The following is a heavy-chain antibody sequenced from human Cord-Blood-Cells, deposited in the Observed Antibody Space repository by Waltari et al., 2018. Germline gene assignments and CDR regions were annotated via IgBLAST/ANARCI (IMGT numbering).Heavy chain of an antibody. Sequence: QVQLQESGPGLVKPSATLSLTCTASGRSSSSSSLTRIRPPPGQGRWWVGSLLYRQPPGKGLEWIGYIYYSGSTNYNPSLKSRVTISVDTSKNQFSLKLSSVTAADTAVYYCARSNYDSSGYYDYWGQGTLVTVSS. V-gene: IGHV4-59*01. D-gene: IGHD3-22*01. CDR2: IYYSGST. J-gene: IGHJ4*02. CDR1: GRSSSSSS. CDR3: ARSNYDSSGYYDY.